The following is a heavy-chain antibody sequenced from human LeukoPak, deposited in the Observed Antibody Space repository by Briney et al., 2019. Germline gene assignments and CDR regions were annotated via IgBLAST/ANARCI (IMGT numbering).Heavy chain of an antibody. D-gene: IGHD3-10*01. V-gene: IGHV1-69*01. CDR2: IIPIFGTV. CDR1: GGTFSSYA. Sequence: SVKVSCKASGGTFSSYAISWVRQAPGQGLEWMGGIIPIFGTVNYAQKFQGRVTITADESTSTAYMELSSLRSEDTAVYYCARNLWFGESSDAFDMWGQGTMVTVSS. CDR3: ARNLWFGESSDAFDM. J-gene: IGHJ3*02.